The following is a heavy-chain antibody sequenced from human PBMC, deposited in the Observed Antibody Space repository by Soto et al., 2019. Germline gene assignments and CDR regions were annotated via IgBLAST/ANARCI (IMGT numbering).Heavy chain of an antibody. CDR2: INHSGST. D-gene: IGHD6-25*01. CDR1: GGSFSGYY. Sequence: SETLSLTCAVYGGSFSGYYWSWIRQPPGKGLEWIGEINHSGSTNYNPSLKSRVTISVDTSKNQFSLKLSSVTAADTAVYYCARRPYYYGMDVWGQGTTVTVSS. CDR3: ARRPYYYGMDV. J-gene: IGHJ6*02. V-gene: IGHV4-34*01.